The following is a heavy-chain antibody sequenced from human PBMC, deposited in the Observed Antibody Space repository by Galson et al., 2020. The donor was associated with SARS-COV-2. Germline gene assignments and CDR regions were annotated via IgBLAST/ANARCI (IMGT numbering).Heavy chain of an antibody. D-gene: IGHD3-10*01. CDR2: ISYDGSNK. J-gene: IGHJ4*02. V-gene: IGHV3-30*04. CDR1: GFTFSSYA. Sequence: GGSLRLSCAASGFTFSSYAMHWVRQAPGKGLEWVAVISYDGSNKYYADSVKGRFTISRDNSKNTLYLQMNSLRSDDTAVYYCASARGYYGSGSYYTFDYWGQGTLVTVSS. CDR3: ASARGYYGSGSYYTFDY.